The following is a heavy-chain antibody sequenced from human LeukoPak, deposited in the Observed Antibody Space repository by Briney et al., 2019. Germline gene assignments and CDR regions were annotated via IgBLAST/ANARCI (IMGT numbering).Heavy chain of an antibody. Sequence: PSETLSLTCAVSDCSITYGYFWAWIRQPPGKGLEWIGSISHSGSPHYSPTLESRVTISRDTSENKFSLKMTSVTAADTAVYFCARVVRPQGDFDSWGQGTLVIISS. CDR1: DCSITYGYF. V-gene: IGHV4-38-2*01. J-gene: IGHJ4*02. CDR2: ISHSGSP. D-gene: IGHD2-15*01. CDR3: ARVVRPQGDFDS.